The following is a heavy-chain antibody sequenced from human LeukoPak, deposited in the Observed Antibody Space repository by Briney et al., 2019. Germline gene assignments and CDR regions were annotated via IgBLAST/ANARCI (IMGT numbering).Heavy chain of an antibody. V-gene: IGHV4-39*01. CDR1: GGSISSSSYY. CDR2: IYYSGST. Sequence: SETLCLTCTVSGGSISSSSYYWGWIRQPPGKGLEWIGSIYYSGSTYYNPSLKSRVTISVDTSKNQFSLKLSSVTAADTAVYYCARQDPAVNWGQGTLVTVSS. J-gene: IGHJ4*02. D-gene: IGHD6-19*01. CDR3: ARQDPAVN.